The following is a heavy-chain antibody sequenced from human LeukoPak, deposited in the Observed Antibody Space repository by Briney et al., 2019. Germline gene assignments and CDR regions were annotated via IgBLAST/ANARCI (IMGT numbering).Heavy chain of an antibody. D-gene: IGHD3-9*01. Sequence: SGTLSLTCTVSGGSITGTGYYWGWIRQPPGKGLEWIGSIYYSGSTYYNPSLKSRVTISVDTSKNQFSLKLSSVTAADTAVYYCARQEDDVLTGYFLSYWGQGTLVTVSS. CDR3: ARQEDDVLTGYFLSY. V-gene: IGHV4-39*01. J-gene: IGHJ4*02. CDR1: GGSITGTGYY. CDR2: IYYSGST.